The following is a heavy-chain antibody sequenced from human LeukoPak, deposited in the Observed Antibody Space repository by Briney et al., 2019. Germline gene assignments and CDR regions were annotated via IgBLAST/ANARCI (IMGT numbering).Heavy chain of an antibody. D-gene: IGHD3-10*01. Sequence: SVKVSCKASGGTFSSYAINWVRQAPGQGLEWMGRIFPIFRTANYAQKFQGRVTVTTDESTSTAYMELSSLRPEDTAMYYCARXRGXXXXXXXXXAXGFDXWGQGTMVTXXS. CDR3: ARXRGXXXXXXXXXAXGFDX. J-gene: IGHJ3*02. CDR2: IFPIFRTA. CDR1: GGTFSSYA. V-gene: IGHV1-69*05.